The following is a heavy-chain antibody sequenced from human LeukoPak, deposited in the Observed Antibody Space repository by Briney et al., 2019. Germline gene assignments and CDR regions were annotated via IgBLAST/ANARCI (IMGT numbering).Heavy chain of an antibody. D-gene: IGHD5-18*01. CDR2: IQSDGSKQ. J-gene: IGHJ5*02. Sequence: PGGSLRLSCATAGFTFSTFGIHWVRQTPGKGLEWAAAIQSDGSKQYYGDSVKGRFTISRDSSKNTVYLQMNSLRGEDTAVYYCARDVDTSSHSSQLDPWGQGTLVNVSS. V-gene: IGHV3-33*01. CDR1: GFTFSTFG. CDR3: ARDVDTSSHSSQLDP.